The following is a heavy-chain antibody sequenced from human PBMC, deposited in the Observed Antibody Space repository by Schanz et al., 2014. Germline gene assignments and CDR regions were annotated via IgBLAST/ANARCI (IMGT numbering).Heavy chain of an antibody. D-gene: IGHD3-9*01. V-gene: IGHV1-18*01. CDR3: ARDAADFYDILTEEDY. CDR1: GYTFTSYG. CDR2: ISAYNGNA. Sequence: QVQLVQSGAEVKKPGASVKVSCKASGYTFTSYGISWVRQAPGQGLEWMGWISAYNGNAKYPQKLQGRVTITTDTSTSTAYMEMKRMRSDDADMYYCARDAADFYDILTEEDYWGQGTLVTVSS. J-gene: IGHJ4*02.